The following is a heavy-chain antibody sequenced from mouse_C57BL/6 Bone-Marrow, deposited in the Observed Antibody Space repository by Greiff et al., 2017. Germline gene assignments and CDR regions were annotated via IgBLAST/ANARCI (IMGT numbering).Heavy chain of an antibody. D-gene: IGHD2-3*01. Sequence: VQLQESGAELARPGASVKLSCKASGYTFTSYGISWVKQRTGQGLEWIGEIYPRSGNTYYNEKFKGKATLTADKSSSTAYMELRSLTSEDSAVYFCARYDDGYSFLFDYWGQGTTLTVSS. CDR2: IYPRSGNT. V-gene: IGHV1-81*01. CDR3: ARYDDGYSFLFDY. J-gene: IGHJ2*01. CDR1: GYTFTSYG.